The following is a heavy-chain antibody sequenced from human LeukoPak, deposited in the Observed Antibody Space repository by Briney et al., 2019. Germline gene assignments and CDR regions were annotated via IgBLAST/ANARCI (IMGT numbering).Heavy chain of an antibody. V-gene: IGHV3-21*04. CDR2: IDSTSSFI. CDR1: GFTFSSYA. CDR3: ASGRTGKVARY. Sequence: GGSLRLSCAASGFTFSSYAMMWVRQAPGKGLEWVSSIDSTSSFIYYADSLKGRFTVSRDNAKNSLYLQMNSLRAEDTAVYYCASGRTGKVARYWGQGTLVTVSS. D-gene: IGHD5-12*01. J-gene: IGHJ4*02.